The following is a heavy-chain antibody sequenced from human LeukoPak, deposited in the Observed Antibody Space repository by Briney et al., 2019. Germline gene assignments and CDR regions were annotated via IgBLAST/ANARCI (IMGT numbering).Heavy chain of an antibody. CDR2: IYYSGST. D-gene: IGHD5-24*01. CDR3: AKGDDSVSAKLGY. V-gene: IGHV4-31*03. Sequence: ASETLSLTCTVSGGSISSGGYYWSWIRQHPGKGLEWIGYIYYSGSTYYNPSLKSRVTISVDTSKNQFSLKLSSVTAADTAVYYCAKGDDSVSAKLGYWGQGTLVTVSS. J-gene: IGHJ4*02. CDR1: GGSISSGGYY.